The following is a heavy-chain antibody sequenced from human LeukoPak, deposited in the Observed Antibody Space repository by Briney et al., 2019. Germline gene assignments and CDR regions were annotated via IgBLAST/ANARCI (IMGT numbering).Heavy chain of an antibody. Sequence: PGGSLRLSCAASGFTFSSYSMNWVRQAPGKGLEWVSSISSSSSYIYYADSVKGRFTISRDNAKNSLYLQMNSLRAEDTAVYYCARDEGATTDNFDYWGQGTLVTVSS. V-gene: IGHV3-21*01. J-gene: IGHJ4*02. CDR2: ISSSSSYI. CDR3: ARDEGATTDNFDY. CDR1: GFTFSSYS. D-gene: IGHD1-26*01.